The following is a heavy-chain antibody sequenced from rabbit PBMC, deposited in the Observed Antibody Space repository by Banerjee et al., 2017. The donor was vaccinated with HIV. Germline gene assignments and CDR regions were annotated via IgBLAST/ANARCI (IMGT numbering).Heavy chain of an antibody. Sequence: QSLEESGGGLLKTEGSLTLTCKASGFSLSSYWMCWVRQAPGKGLEWIGCIYTGDGNTYYASWAKGRFTISKTSSTTVTLQMTSLTAADTATYFCARFNTAFYYFNLWGPGTLVTVS. CDR3: ARFNTAFYYFNL. CDR2: IYTGDGNT. J-gene: IGHJ4*01. D-gene: IGHD1-1*01. CDR1: GFSLSSYW. V-gene: IGHV1S40*01.